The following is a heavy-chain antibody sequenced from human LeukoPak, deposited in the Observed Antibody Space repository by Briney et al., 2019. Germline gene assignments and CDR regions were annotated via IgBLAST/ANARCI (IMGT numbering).Heavy chain of an antibody. CDR3: AKGTAQWELYDY. Sequence: GGSLRLSCAASGFTFDNYAMSWVHQAPGEGLEWVSAIVESGGVTFYTDSVKGRFTVSRDNSKNTLYLQMNSLRAEDTALYYCAKGTAQWELYDYWGQGTLVTVSS. V-gene: IGHV3-23*01. CDR1: GFTFDNYA. CDR2: IVESGGVT. J-gene: IGHJ4*02. D-gene: IGHD1-26*01.